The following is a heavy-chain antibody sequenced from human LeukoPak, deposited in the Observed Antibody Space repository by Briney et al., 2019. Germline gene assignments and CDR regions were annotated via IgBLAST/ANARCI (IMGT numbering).Heavy chain of an antibody. CDR2: ISYDGSNK. CDR3: AKGTEYSSSWYNY. V-gene: IGHV3-30*09. Sequence: GGSLRLSCAASGFTFNNYIIHWVRQAPGKGLEWVALISYDGSNKFYADSVKGRFAISGDNSKNTVYLQMSTLRPEDTAVYYCAKGTEYSSSWYNYWGQGTLVTVSS. D-gene: IGHD6-13*01. CDR1: GFTFNNYI. J-gene: IGHJ4*02.